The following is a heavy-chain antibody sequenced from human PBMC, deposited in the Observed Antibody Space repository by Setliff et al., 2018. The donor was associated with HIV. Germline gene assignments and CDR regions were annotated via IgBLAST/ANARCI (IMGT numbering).Heavy chain of an antibody. V-gene: IGHV4-59*01. Sequence: SETLSLTCTVSGGALNDYSWSWIRQSPGKRLEWIGYIRYTDSTDYNPSLESRVTMSVDTSKKQISLKLTSVTAADSAVYYCARGGLTGIDLWGQGRLVTVSS. CDR2: IRYTDST. CDR1: GGALNDYS. J-gene: IGHJ5*02. CDR3: ARGGLTGIDL. D-gene: IGHD3-9*01.